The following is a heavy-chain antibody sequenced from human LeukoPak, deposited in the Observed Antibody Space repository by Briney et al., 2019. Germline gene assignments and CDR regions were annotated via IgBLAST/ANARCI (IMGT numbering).Heavy chain of an antibody. Sequence: GGSLRLSCTASGFTFSSYWMHWVRQAPGKGLVWVSRINADGSSTFHADSVKGRFTISRDNAKNTLYLQMNSLRAEDTAVYYCARVRLNSGHRFTDYWGQGTLVTVSS. V-gene: IGHV3-74*01. CDR1: GFTFSSYW. J-gene: IGHJ4*02. CDR2: INADGSST. D-gene: IGHD5-12*01. CDR3: ARVRLNSGHRFTDY.